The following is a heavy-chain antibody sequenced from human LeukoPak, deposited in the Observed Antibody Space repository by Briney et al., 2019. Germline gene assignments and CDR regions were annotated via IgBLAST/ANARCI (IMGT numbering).Heavy chain of an antibody. V-gene: IGHV4-61*08. D-gene: IGHD2-2*01. CDR2: IYYSGST. CDR1: GGSISSGGYY. CDR3: ARSHCSSTSCYYYYYYYMDV. J-gene: IGHJ6*03. Sequence: PSETLSLTCTVSGGSISSGGYYWSWIRQHPGKGLEWIGYIYYSGSTNYNPTLKSRVTISVDTSKNQFSLKLSSVTAADTAVYYCARSHCSSTSCYYYYYYYMDVWGKGTTVTVSS.